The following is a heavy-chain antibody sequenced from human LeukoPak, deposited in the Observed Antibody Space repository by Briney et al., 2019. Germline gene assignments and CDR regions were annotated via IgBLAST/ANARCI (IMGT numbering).Heavy chain of an antibody. CDR1: GGSISSYY. D-gene: IGHD3-10*01. CDR3: ARGGYYYGSGSLKWFDP. J-gene: IGHJ5*02. CDR2: IYYSGST. V-gene: IGHV4-59*01. Sequence: PSETLSLTCTVSGGSISSYYWSWIRQPPGKGLEWIGYIYYSGSTNYNPSLKSRVTISVDTSKNQFSLKLSSVTAADTAVYYCARGGYYYGSGSLKWFDPWGQGTLVTVSS.